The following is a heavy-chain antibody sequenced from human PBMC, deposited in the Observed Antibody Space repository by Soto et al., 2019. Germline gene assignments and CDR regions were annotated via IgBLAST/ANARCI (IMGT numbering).Heavy chain of an antibody. CDR2: IIPIFGTA. CDR3: ARGQAGGGWGYCLDY. V-gene: IGHV1-69*12. CDR1: GGTFSSYA. J-gene: IGHJ4*02. D-gene: IGHD3-16*01. Sequence: QVQLVQSGAEVKKPGSSVKVSCKASGGTFSSYAIDWVRQAPGQGLEWMGGIIPIFGTADYAQKFQGRVTITADESLSTAELGLCRLRAEDTDVYYCARGQAGGGWGYCLDYWGQGTLVTVSS.